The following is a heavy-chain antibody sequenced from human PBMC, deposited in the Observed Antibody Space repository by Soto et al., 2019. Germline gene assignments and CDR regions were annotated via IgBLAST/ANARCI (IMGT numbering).Heavy chain of an antibody. Sequence: QLQLQESGPGLVKPSETLSLTCTVSGGSISSSSYYWGWIRQPPGKGLEWIGSIYYSGSTYYNPSLKSRVTISVDTSKNQFSLKLSSVTAADTAVYYCARGGIRFLEWLLTTNLDYMDVWGKGTTVTVSS. V-gene: IGHV4-39*01. CDR3: ARGGIRFLEWLLTTNLDYMDV. CDR2: IYYSGST. D-gene: IGHD3-3*01. CDR1: GGSISSSSYY. J-gene: IGHJ6*03.